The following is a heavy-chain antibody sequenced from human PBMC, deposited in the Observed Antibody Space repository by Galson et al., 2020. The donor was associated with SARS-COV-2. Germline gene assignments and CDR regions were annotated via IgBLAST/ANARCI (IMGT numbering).Heavy chain of an antibody. D-gene: IGHD3-22*01. CDR2: ISSSSSYI. J-gene: IGHJ1*01. CDR1: GFTFSSYS. V-gene: IGHV3-21*01. Sequence: KIGESLKISCAASGFTFSSYSMNWVRQAPGKGLEWVSSISSSSSYIYYADSVKGRFTISRDNAKNSLYLQMNSLRAEDTAVYYCARAPREYYDSSGYLNRDVYFQHWGQGTLVTVSS. CDR3: ARAPREYYDSSGYLNRDVYFQH.